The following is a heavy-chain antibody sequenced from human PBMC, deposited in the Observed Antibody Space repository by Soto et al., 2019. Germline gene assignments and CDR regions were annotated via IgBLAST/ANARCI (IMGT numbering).Heavy chain of an antibody. Sequence: ASVKVSCKASGYSLTDYHIHWVRQAPGQGLEWLGRINPKSGGTSTAQKFQGWVTMTRDRSISTVYMELTRLRSDDTAVYFCARGHYTDCSTRVCSLFYSHQMDVWG. CDR3: ARGHYTDCSTRVCSLFYSHQMDV. J-gene: IGHJ6*02. CDR1: GYSLTDYH. D-gene: IGHD2-8*01. CDR2: INPKSGGT. V-gene: IGHV1-2*04.